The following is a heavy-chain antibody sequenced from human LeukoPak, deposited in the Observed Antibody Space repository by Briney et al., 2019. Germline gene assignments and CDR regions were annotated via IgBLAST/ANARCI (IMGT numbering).Heavy chain of an antibody. D-gene: IGHD3-22*01. Sequence: GGSLRLSCAASGFTFSDYYMSWVRQAPGKGLEWVSYISSSGSTIYYADSVRGRFPISRDNAKNSLYLQMNSLRAEDTAVYYCAKDYYDSSGYRLYFQHWGQGTLVTVSS. V-gene: IGHV3-11*01. CDR1: GFTFSDYY. J-gene: IGHJ1*01. CDR2: ISSSGSTI. CDR3: AKDYYDSSGYRLYFQH.